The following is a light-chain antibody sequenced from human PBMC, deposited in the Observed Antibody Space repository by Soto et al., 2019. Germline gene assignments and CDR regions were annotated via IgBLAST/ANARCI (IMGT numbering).Light chain of an antibody. CDR1: SSDVATYNL. CDR2: EVN. CDR3: SSYGGSNNLV. Sequence: QSALTQPASVSGSPGQSITISCTGTSSDVATYNLVSWYQQRPGTAPQLMIYEVNKRPSGVPDRFSGSKSGNTASLTVSGLQAEDEADYYCSSYGGSNNLVFGGGTKLTVL. J-gene: IGLJ2*01. V-gene: IGLV2-8*01.